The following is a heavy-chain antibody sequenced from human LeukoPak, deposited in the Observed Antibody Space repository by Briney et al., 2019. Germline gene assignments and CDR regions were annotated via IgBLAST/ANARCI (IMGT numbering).Heavy chain of an antibody. CDR2: ISDDGNNK. D-gene: IGHD3-3*01. CDR3: ARDRSGWSSVIYY. V-gene: IGHV3-30*04. CDR1: GFTFRSYA. J-gene: IGHJ4*02. Sequence: GGSLRLSYAASGFTFRSYALHWVRQAPGKGLEWVAVISDDGNNKYYADSVKGRFTISRDNSRNTLYLQMNSLRAEDTAVYYCARDRSGWSSVIYYWGQGTLVTVSS.